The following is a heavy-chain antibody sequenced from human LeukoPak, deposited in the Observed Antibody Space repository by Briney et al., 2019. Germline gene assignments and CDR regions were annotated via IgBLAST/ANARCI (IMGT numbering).Heavy chain of an antibody. V-gene: IGHV4-59*01. CDR2: IYYSGST. J-gene: IGHJ5*02. D-gene: IGHD4-23*01. CDR1: GGSISSYY. Sequence: SETLSLTCTVSGGSISSYYWSWIRQPPGKGLEWIGYIYYSGSTNYNPSLKSRVTISVDTSKNQFSLKLSSATAADTAVYYCARNYGGNSPPEDWFDPWGQGTLVTVSS. CDR3: ARNYGGNSPPEDWFDP.